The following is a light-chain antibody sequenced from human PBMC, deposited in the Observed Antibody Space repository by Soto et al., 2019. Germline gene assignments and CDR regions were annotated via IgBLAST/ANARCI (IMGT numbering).Light chain of an antibody. J-gene: IGKJ1*01. Sequence: EIVLTQSPATLSLSPGERATLSCRAVQSVRTYLAWYQQKPVRAPRLLIYDASSMPTGIPARFSGSGFGTEFTLTISSLEPEDFAVYSCQQRSNWPVTFGQGTRVEIK. CDR2: DAS. CDR3: QQRSNWPVT. CDR1: QSVRTY. V-gene: IGKV3-11*01.